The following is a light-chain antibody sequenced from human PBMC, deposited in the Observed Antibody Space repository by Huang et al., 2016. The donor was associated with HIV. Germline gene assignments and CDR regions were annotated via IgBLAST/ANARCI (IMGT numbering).Light chain of an antibody. J-gene: IGKJ2*01. CDR3: QQSYGFPRT. CDR1: QSIGAY. CDR2: ATS. V-gene: IGKV1-39*01. Sequence: DIQMTQSPSSLYASVGDRVTITCRESQSIGAYLNWYQHRPGRAPRLLISATSDLQGGVPSRFSGSRSGTEFTLTITNLQFQDFATYYCQQSYGFPRTFGQGSNLGIK.